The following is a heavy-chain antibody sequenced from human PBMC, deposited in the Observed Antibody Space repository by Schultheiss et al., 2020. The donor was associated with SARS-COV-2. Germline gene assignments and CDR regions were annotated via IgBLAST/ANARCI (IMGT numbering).Heavy chain of an antibody. CDR2: INHSGST. Sequence: SETLSLTCAVYGGSFSGYYWSWIRQPPGKGLEWIGEINHSGSTNYNPSLKSRVTISVDTSKNQFSLKLGSVTAADTAVYYCARSQSIAARPFDYWGQGTLVNVYS. CDR3: ARSQSIAARPFDY. D-gene: IGHD6-6*01. V-gene: IGHV4-34*01. J-gene: IGHJ4*02. CDR1: GGSFSGYY.